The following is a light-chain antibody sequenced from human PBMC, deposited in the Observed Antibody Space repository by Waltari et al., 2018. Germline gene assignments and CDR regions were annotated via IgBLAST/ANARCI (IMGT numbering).Light chain of an antibody. J-gene: IGLJ2*01. CDR2: GVS. V-gene: IGLV2-14*03. CDR1: NSDHGRYDH. CDR3: ASYTSSNTVI. Sequence: QSALTQPASVPGSVGQSIALSRSGTNSDHGRYDHVPWYQQHPGNAPRLIIYGVSRWPSGVSNRFIGSKSGITASLAISGLQAEDEGDYFCASYTSSNTVIFGGGTRVTVL.